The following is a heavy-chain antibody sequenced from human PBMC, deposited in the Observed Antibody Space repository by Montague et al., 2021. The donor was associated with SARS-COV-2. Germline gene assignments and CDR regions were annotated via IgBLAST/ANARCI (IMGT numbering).Heavy chain of an antibody. V-gene: IGHV4-59*02. J-gene: IGHJ4*02. CDR2: IYYSGNT. CDR1: GGSVSSYY. CDR3: ARGESDSTSCYYFFDY. D-gene: IGHD2-2*01. Sequence: SETLSLTCTVSGGSVSSYYWSWIRQPPGKGLEWIGYIYYSGNTNYNPSLKSRVTISVDTSKNQVSLMLSSVTAADTAVYYCARGESDSTSCYYFFDYWGQGTLVTVSS.